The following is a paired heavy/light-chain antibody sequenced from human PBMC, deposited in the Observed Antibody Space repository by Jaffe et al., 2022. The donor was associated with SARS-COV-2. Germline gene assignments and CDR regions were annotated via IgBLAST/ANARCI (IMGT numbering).Light chain of an antibody. CDR2: RNN. CDR3: SAWDSSLSAWV. Sequence: QAGLTQPPSVSKDLRQTATLTCTGNSNNVGNQGAAWLQQHQGHPPKLLSYRNNNRPSGISERFSASRSGNTASLTIAGLQPEDEADYYCSAWDSSLSAWVFGGGTKLTVL. CDR1: SNNVGNQG. V-gene: IGLV10-54*04. J-gene: IGLJ3*02.
Heavy chain of an antibody. CDR2: ISYGGDST. CDR1: GFTFSSYV. Sequence: EVQLLESGGGLVQPGGSLRLSCAASGFTFSSYVMNWVRQAPGKGLEWVSTISYGGDSTYYAESVKGRFTISRDNSRNTLVLQMNSLRGEDTAVYYCAGRRGDYFEYWGQGTLVTVSS. J-gene: IGHJ4*02. D-gene: IGHD3-16*01. CDR3: AGRRGDYFEY. V-gene: IGHV3-23*01.